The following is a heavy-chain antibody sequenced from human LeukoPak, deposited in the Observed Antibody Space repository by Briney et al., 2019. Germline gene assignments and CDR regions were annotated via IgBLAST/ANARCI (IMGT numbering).Heavy chain of an antibody. J-gene: IGHJ4*02. CDR2: IQYDGTKK. CDR3: AVHNSGFCY. Sequence: GGSLRLSCAASGFTFSNYGMHWVRQAPGKGLEWVAFIQYDGTKKYYADSVKGRFTISRDNSKNTLYLQMNSLRAEDTAVYYCAVHNSGFCYWGQGTQVTVSS. CDR1: GFTFSNYG. D-gene: IGHD3-22*01. V-gene: IGHV3-30*02.